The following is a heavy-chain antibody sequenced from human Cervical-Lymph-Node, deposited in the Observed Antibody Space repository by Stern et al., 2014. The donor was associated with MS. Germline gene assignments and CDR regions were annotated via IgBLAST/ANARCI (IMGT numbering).Heavy chain of an antibody. CDR2: ISPKTGSA. CDR1: GYTFTAYF. V-gene: IGHV1-2*02. CDR3: ARDRGSYSDY. D-gene: IGHD1-26*01. Sequence: VQLVESGAEVERPGASVKVSCKASGYTFTAYFLHWVPQAPGQGLAWMGWISPKTGSATYAQKFQDRVTMTRDTSINTGYMEVSSLRSDDTAVYYCARDRGSYSDYWGQGTLVAVSS. J-gene: IGHJ4*02.